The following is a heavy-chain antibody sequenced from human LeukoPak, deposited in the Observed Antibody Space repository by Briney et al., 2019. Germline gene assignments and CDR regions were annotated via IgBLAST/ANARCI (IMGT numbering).Heavy chain of an antibody. CDR2: ISGSGGST. V-gene: IGHV3-23*01. Sequence: GGSLRLSCAASGFTFSSYGMSWVRQAPEKGLEWVSAISGSGGSTYYADSVKGRFTISRDNSKNTLYLQMNSLRAEDTAVYYCAKDVPNHGLLLTHYFDYWGQGTLVTVSS. CDR1: GFTFSSYG. CDR3: AKDVPNHGLLLTHYFDY. D-gene: IGHD3-22*01. J-gene: IGHJ4*02.